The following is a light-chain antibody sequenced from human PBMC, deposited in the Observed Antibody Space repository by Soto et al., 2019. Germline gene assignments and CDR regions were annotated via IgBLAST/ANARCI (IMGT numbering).Light chain of an antibody. J-gene: IGKJ1*01. V-gene: IGKV1-9*01. CDR3: QQLNSYPLS. CDR1: QGISSY. CDR2: AAS. Sequence: DIQLTQSPSFLSASVGDRVTITCRASQGISSYLAWYQQKPGKAPKLLIYAASTLQSGVPSRFSGSGSGTEITLTISSLQPEEFATYYCQQLNSYPLSFGQGTKVEIK.